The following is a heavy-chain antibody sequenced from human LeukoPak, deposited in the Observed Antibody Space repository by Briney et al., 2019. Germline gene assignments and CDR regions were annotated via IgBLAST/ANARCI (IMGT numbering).Heavy chain of an antibody. J-gene: IGHJ6*02. V-gene: IGHV3-49*04. CDR2: IRSKAYGGTT. D-gene: IGHD5-18*01. Sequence: GRSLRLSCTASGFTFGDHAMSWVRQAPGKGLEWVGFIRSKAYGGTTEYAASVKGRFTISRDDSKSIAYLQMNSLKTEDTAVYYCNRGPIQLWLYYGMDVWGQGTTVIVSS. CDR3: NRGPIQLWLYYGMDV. CDR1: GFTFGDHA.